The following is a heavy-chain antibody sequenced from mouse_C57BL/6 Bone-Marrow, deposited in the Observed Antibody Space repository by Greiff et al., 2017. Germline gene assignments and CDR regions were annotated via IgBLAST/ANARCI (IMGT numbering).Heavy chain of an antibody. Sequence: EVKLVESGGGLVKPGGSLKLSCAASGFTFSDYGMHWVRPAPEKGLEWVAYIRSGSSTIYYAATVKGRFTISRDNAKNTLFLQMTSLRSEYTAMYYCAREDYYGSSFFDYWGQGTTLTVSS. CDR2: IRSGSSTI. CDR1: GFTFSDYG. CDR3: AREDYYGSSFFDY. J-gene: IGHJ2*01. D-gene: IGHD1-1*01. V-gene: IGHV5-17*01.